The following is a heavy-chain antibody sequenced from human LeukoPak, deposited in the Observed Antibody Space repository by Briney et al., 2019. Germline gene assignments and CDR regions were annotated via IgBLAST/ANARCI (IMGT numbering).Heavy chain of an antibody. J-gene: IGHJ4*02. CDR3: AREGGYSYGNAPLHFDY. Sequence: SGTLSLTCAVSGGSISSTNWWSWVRQPPGKGLEWIGEIYHSGSTNYNPSLKSRVTISVDTSKNQFSLNLSSVTAADTAVYYCAREGGYSYGNAPLHFDYWGQGTLVTVSS. CDR1: GGSISSTNW. V-gene: IGHV4-4*02. CDR2: IYHSGST. D-gene: IGHD5-18*01.